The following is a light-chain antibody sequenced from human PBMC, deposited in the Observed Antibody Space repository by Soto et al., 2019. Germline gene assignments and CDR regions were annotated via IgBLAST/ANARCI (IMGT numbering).Light chain of an antibody. CDR2: SAS. J-gene: IGKJ5*01. CDR3: PKFNTAPLT. CDR1: QDISVY. Sequence: DIQITQTPSSLSASVGDRVTMTCRASQDISVYLAWYQQTLGIVPKLLIYSASTLQSGVPSRFSGSGSGTDFTLTISSLQPEDVATYYCPKFNTAPLTFGQGTRLEIK. V-gene: IGKV1-27*01.